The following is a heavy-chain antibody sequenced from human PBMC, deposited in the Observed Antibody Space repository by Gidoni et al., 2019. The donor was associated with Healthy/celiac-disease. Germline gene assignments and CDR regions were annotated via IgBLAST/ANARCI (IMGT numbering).Heavy chain of an antibody. CDR1: GFTFSSYA. D-gene: IGHD6-6*01. V-gene: IGHV3-23*04. CDR3: AKDGYSSSFYYYYGMDV. CDR2: ISGSGGST. Sequence: EVQLVESGGGLVQPGGSLRLSCAASGFTFSSYAMSWVRQAPGKGLEWVSAISGSGGSTYYADSVKGRFTISRDNSKNTLYLQMNSLRAEDTAVYYCAKDGYSSSFYYYYGMDVWGQGTTVTVSS. J-gene: IGHJ6*02.